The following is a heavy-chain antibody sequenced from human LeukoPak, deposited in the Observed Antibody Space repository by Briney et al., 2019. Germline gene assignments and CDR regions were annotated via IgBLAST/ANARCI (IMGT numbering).Heavy chain of an antibody. D-gene: IGHD3-9*01. Sequence: GGSLRLSCAASGFTFSSYAMHWVCQAPGKGLEWVAVISYDGSNKYYADSVKGRFTISRDNSKNTLYLQMNSLRAEDTAVYYCAREDYDILTIDYWGQGSLVTVSS. V-gene: IGHV3-30*04. J-gene: IGHJ4*02. CDR3: AREDYDILTIDY. CDR1: GFTFSSYA. CDR2: ISYDGSNK.